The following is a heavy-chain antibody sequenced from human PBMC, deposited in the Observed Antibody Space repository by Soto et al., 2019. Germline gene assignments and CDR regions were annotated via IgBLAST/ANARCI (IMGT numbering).Heavy chain of an antibody. D-gene: IGHD6-19*01. CDR3: AKMEAVAGNSHFYYGLDA. CDR1: GFTFSRYA. Sequence: EVQLLESGGGLVQPGGSLRLSCAASGFTFSRYAMSWVRQAPGKGLEWVSDLTSSGYDTYYADSVKGRFTISRDNSKNTVYLQMNSLRVEDTAVYYCAKMEAVAGNSHFYYGLDAWGHGTTVTVFS. V-gene: IGHV3-23*01. J-gene: IGHJ6*02. CDR2: LTSSGYDT.